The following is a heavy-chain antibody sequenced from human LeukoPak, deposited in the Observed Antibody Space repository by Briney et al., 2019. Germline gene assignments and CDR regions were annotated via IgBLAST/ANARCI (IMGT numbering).Heavy chain of an antibody. D-gene: IGHD3-3*01. CDR3: AKGYDFWSGYDADY. CDR1: GFTFSSYG. CDR2: IRYDGSNK. J-gene: IGHJ4*02. V-gene: IGHV3-30*02. Sequence: PGGSLRLSCAASGFTFSSYGMHWVRQAPGKGLEWVAFIRYDGSNKYYADSVKGRFTISRDNSKNTLYLQMNSLRAEDTAVYYCAKGYDFWSGYDADYWGQGTLVTVSS.